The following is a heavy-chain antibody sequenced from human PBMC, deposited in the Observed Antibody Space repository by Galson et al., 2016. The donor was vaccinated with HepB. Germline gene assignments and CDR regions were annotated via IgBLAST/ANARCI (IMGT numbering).Heavy chain of an antibody. V-gene: IGHV3-72*01. CDR2: TRNKANSYIA. CDR3: AREMQISGANYDY. CDR1: GFTYSDHY. J-gene: IGHJ4*02. D-gene: IGHD3-10*01. Sequence: LRLSCAASGFTYSDHYMDWVRQAPGKGLEWVGRTRNKANSYIADYAASVKGRFTVSRDESKNSLYLKMNSLKTEDTAIYYCAREMQISGANYDYWGQGTRVTVSS.